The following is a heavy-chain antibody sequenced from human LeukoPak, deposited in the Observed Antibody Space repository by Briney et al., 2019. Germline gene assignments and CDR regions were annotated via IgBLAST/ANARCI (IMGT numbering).Heavy chain of an antibody. V-gene: IGHV3-48*03. D-gene: IGHD3-9*01. CDR1: GFTFSSYE. Sequence: PGGSLRLSCAASGFTFSSYEMNWVRQAPGKGLEWVSYISSSGSTIYYADSVKGRFTISRDNAKNSPYLQMNSLRAEDTAVYYCARDHYYDILTGYYGMDVWGKGTTVTVSS. CDR2: ISSSGSTI. CDR3: ARDHYYDILTGYYGMDV. J-gene: IGHJ6*04.